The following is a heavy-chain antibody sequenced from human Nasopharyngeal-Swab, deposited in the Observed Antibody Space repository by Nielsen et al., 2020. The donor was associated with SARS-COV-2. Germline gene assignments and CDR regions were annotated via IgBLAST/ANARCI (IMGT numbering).Heavy chain of an antibody. D-gene: IGHD3-22*01. CDR2: ISSDSGAK. CDR3: LRGFRRGSYYDNIGADS. CDR1: GFSFSTYT. V-gene: IGHV3-21*01. Sequence: GESLKISCAASGFSFSTYTMNWVRQAPGKGLEWLSSISSDSGAKYHADSVKGRFTISRDNAKNSLYLEMNSLRAEDTAVYYCLRGFRRGSYYDNIGADSWGQGTLVTVSS. J-gene: IGHJ4*02.